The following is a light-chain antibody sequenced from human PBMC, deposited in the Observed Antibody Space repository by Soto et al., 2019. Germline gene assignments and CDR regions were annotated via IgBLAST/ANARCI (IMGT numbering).Light chain of an antibody. CDR3: QQYNDWPPYT. V-gene: IGKV3-15*01. Sequence: EIVMTQSPATLSVSPGERATLSCRASRSVSSNLAWYQQKPGQAPRLLIYGASTRATSIPPRFSGSGSGTEFTLTISGLQSEDFAVYYCQQYNDWPPYTFGQGTKV. CDR2: GAS. CDR1: RSVSSN. J-gene: IGKJ2*01.